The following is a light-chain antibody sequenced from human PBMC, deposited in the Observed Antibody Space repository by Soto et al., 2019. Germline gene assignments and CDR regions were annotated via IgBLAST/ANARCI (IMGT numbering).Light chain of an antibody. CDR3: QQYGSSSSLT. V-gene: IGKV3-20*01. CDR1: QSVSSSY. J-gene: IGKJ4*01. Sequence: EIVLTQSPGTLSLSPGERATLSCRASQSVSSSYLAWYQQKPGQAPRLLIYGASSRATGIPDRFSGSGSGTDSTLTISRLEPEDFAVYYCQQYGSSSSLTFGGGTKVDIK. CDR2: GAS.